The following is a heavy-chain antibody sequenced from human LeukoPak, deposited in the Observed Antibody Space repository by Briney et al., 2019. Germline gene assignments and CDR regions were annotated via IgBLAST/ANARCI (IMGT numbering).Heavy chain of an antibody. CDR3: ARTAARRLDY. CDR2: INPTGGST. CDR1: GYTFPSYF. J-gene: IGHJ4*02. D-gene: IGHD6-6*01. V-gene: IGHV1-46*01. Sequence: ASVKVSCRASGYTFPSYFMHWVRQAPGQGLEWMGIINPTGGSTTYAQKFQGRVTMTRDTSTSTVYMELSSLRSDDTAVYYCARTAARRLDYWGQGTLVTVSS.